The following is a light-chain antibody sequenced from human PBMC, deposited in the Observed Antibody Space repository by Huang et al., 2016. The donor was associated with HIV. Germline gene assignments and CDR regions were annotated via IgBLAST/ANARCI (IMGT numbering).Light chain of an antibody. CDR1: RGISNS. J-gene: IGKJ4*01. V-gene: IGKV1-NL1*01. CDR3: QQYYNTTLS. Sequence: DIQMTQSPSSLSASVGDRVTITCRASRGISNSLAWYQQQPGKAPKLLLYAASRLQGGVPSRFGGSGSRTDYTLTISSLQPEDSATYYCQQYYNTTLSFGGGTKVEIK. CDR2: AAS.